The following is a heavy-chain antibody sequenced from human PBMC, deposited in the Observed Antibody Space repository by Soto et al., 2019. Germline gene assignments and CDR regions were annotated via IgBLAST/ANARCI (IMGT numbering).Heavy chain of an antibody. CDR2: VSASGSIT. CDR3: AKGDCSGGRCYRGFDY. D-gene: IGHD2-15*01. V-gene: IGHV3-23*01. Sequence: GGSLRLSCAASRFSFSAYSMNWVRQAPGKGLEWVSGVSASGSITSYADSAKGRFTISRDNAKNTVFLQMSSLRAEDTAVYFCAKGDCSGGRCYRGFDYWGQGTLVTVSS. CDR1: RFSFSAYS. J-gene: IGHJ4*02.